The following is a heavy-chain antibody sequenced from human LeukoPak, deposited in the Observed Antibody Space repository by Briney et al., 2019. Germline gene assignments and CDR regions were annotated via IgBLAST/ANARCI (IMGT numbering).Heavy chain of an antibody. CDR3: ARGHYDILTGQGYYFDY. CDR2: IYHSGST. J-gene: IGHJ4*02. V-gene: IGHV4-30-2*01. Sequence: SETLSLTCAVSGGSISSGGYSWSWIRQPPGKGLEWIGYIYHSGSTYYNPSLKSRVTISVDRSKNQFSLKLSSVTAADTAVYYCARGHYDILTGQGYYFDYWGQGTLVTVSS. D-gene: IGHD3-9*01. CDR1: GGSISSGGYS.